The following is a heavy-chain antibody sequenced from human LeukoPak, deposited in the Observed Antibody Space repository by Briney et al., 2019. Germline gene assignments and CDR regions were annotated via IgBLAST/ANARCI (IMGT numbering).Heavy chain of an antibody. J-gene: IGHJ6*03. D-gene: IGHD5-18*01. CDR2: ISSSSSYI. Sequence: PGGSLRLSCAASGFTFSSYSMNWVRQAPGKGLEWVSSISSSSSYIYYADSVKGRFTISRDNAKNSLYLQMNSLRAEDTAVYYCARDPRGYSYGPSYYVDVWGKGTTVTISS. CDR3: ARDPRGYSYGPSYYVDV. V-gene: IGHV3-21*01. CDR1: GFTFSSYS.